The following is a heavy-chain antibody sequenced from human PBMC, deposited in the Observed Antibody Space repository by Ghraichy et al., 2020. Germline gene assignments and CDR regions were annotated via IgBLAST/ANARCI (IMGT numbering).Heavy chain of an antibody. CDR2: INHSGST. CDR3: ARGAPSGSYGVRTYYYYYYGMDV. Sequence: SQTRSLTCAVYGGSFSGYYWSWIRQPPGKGLEWIGEINHSGSTNYNPSLKSRVTISVDTSKNQFSLKLSSVTAADTAVYYCARGAPSGSYGVRTYYYYYYGMDVWGQGTTVTVSS. D-gene: IGHD1-26*01. J-gene: IGHJ6*02. CDR1: GGSFSGYY. V-gene: IGHV4-34*01.